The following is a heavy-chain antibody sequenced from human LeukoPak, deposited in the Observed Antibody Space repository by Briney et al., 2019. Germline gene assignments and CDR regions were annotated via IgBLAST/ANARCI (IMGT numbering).Heavy chain of an antibody. CDR2: ISSSSNTI. CDR3: ARGTQRAFDI. Sequence: GGSLRLSCAASGFTFSNSGMHSVRQAPGKGLEWVSFISSSSNTIYYGDSVKGRFTISRDNAKDSLYLQMNSLRDEDTAVYYCARGTQRAFDIWGQGTMVTVSS. V-gene: IGHV3-48*02. D-gene: IGHD2-2*01. CDR1: GFTFSNSG. J-gene: IGHJ3*02.